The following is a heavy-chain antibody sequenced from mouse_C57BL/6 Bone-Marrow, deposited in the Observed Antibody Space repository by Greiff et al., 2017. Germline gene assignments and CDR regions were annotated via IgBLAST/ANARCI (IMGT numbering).Heavy chain of an antibody. Sequence: QVQLKQPGAELVKPGASVKLSCKASGYTFTSYWMHWVKQRPGRGLEWIGRIDPNSGGTKYNEKFKSKATLTVDKPSSTAYMQLSSLTSEDSAVYYCARGRVITTVVADYWGQGTTLTVSS. V-gene: IGHV1-72*01. CDR3: ARGRVITTVVADY. CDR2: IDPNSGGT. CDR1: GYTFTSYW. D-gene: IGHD1-1*01. J-gene: IGHJ2*01.